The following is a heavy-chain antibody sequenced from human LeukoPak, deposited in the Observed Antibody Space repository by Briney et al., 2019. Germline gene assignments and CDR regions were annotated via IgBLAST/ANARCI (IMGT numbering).Heavy chain of an antibody. D-gene: IGHD2-2*01. Sequence: QPGGSPRLSCAASGFTFSSYAMSWVRQAPGKGLEWVSDISGSGGSTYYADSVKGRLTIARDNAKNSLDLQMNSLRVEDTAVYYCARVKRRPAELHDAFDIWGQGTMVTVSS. V-gene: IGHV3-23*01. CDR1: GFTFSSYA. CDR3: ARVKRRPAELHDAFDI. J-gene: IGHJ3*02. CDR2: ISGSGGST.